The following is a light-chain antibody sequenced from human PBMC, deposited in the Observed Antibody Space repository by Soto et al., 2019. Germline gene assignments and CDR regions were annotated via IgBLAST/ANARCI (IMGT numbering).Light chain of an antibody. CDR2: GAS. J-gene: IGKJ5*01. CDR1: QSIDTY. CDR3: QHYVTSSIT. Sequence: NVVSPVPHTPVLFPGGKAHLSRRASQSIDTYLAWYQQKPGQAPRLLMYGASSRATGTPDRISGGGSGTDFTLTISRLEPEDFAVYYCQHYVTSSITFGQGTRLEIK. V-gene: IGKV3-20*01.